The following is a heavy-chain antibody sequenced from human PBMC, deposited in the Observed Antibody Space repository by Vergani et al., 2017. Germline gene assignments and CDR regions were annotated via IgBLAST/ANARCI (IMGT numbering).Heavy chain of an antibody. CDR3: ARDLRLLYNRFDP. J-gene: IGHJ5*02. CDR1: GFTFNQYG. V-gene: IGHV3-33*01. CDR2: TWYDGNNK. D-gene: IGHD1-14*01. Sequence: QVQLVESGGGVVQPGRSLRLSCAASGFTFNQYGMHWVRQASGKGLEWVAVTWYDGNNKQYADSVKGRFTISRDNPKSTMYLQMNSLRDEDTGVYYCARDLRLLYNRFDPWGQGTLVTVSS.